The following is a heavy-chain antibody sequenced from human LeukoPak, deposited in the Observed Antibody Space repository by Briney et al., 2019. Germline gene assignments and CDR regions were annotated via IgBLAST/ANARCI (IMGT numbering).Heavy chain of an antibody. J-gene: IGHJ6*03. CDR3: ARDDSRYEYYYYYYYMDV. V-gene: IGHV4-34*01. CDR2: INYSGST. D-gene: IGHD3-22*01. CDR1: SESLSGYF. Sequence: SETLSLTCAIYSESLSGYFWSWIRQPPGKGLEWIGEINYSGSTNYNPSLKSRVTISVDTSKNQFSLKLSSVTAADTAVYYCARDDSRYEYYYYYYYMDVWGKGTTVTVSS.